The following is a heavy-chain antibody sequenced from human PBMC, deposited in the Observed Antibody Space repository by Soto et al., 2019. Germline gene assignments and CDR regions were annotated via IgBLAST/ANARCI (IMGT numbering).Heavy chain of an antibody. V-gene: IGHV1-2*04. CDR3: AAGGIAAAGIDS. D-gene: IGHD6-13*01. J-gene: IGHJ4*02. CDR1: GYTFTGYY. Sequence: ASVKVSCKASGYTFTGYYMHWVRQAPGQGLEWMGWINPNSGGTNYAQKFRGWVTMTRDTSISTAYMELSRLRSDDTAVYYCAAGGIAAAGIDSWGQGTLVTVSS. CDR2: INPNSGGT.